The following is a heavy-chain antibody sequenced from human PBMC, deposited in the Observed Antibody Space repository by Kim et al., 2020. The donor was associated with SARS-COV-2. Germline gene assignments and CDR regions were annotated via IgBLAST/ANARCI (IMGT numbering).Heavy chain of an antibody. D-gene: IGHD1-26*01. Sequence: ASVKVSCKASGYTFTSYGISWVRQAPGQGLEWMGWISAYNGNTNYAQKLQGRVTMTTDTSTSTAYMELRSLRSDDTAVYYCARDPSVVGATNWFDPWGQGTLVTVSS. V-gene: IGHV1-18*01. CDR1: GYTFTSYG. J-gene: IGHJ5*02. CDR2: ISAYNGNT. CDR3: ARDPSVVGATNWFDP.